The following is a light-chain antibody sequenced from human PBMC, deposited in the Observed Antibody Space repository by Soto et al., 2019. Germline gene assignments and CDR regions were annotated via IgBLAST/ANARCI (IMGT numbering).Light chain of an antibody. CDR2: GAS. CDR3: QQYNDSPLT. J-gene: IGKJ3*01. V-gene: IGKV3-20*01. CDR1: QSFSSSY. Sequence: EIVLTQSPGTLSLSPGERATLSCRASQSFSSSYLVWYQQRPGQAPRLLIYGASSRATGIPDRFSGSGSGTDFTLTISRLEPEDFALYYCQQYNDSPLTFGPGTKVDVK.